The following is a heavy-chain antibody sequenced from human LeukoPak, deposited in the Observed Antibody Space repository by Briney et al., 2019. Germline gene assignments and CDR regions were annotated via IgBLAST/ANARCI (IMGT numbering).Heavy chain of an antibody. CDR2: INTGNGNT. D-gene: IGHD3-10*01. CDR1: GYTFTTYG. J-gene: IGHJ4*02. Sequence: ASVKVSCKASGYTFTTYGMNWVRQAPGQRLEWMGWINTGNGNTRYSQKFQDRFTIARDTSASTAYMGLSSLRSEDTAVYYCARDYGSGSLHYWGQGTLVTVSS. V-gene: IGHV1-3*04. CDR3: ARDYGSGSLHY.